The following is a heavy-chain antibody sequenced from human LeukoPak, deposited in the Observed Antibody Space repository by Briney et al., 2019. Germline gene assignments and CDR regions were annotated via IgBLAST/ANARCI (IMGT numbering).Heavy chain of an antibody. J-gene: IGHJ4*02. CDR1: GFTFSSYT. Sequence: GGSLRLSCAASGFTFSSYTMHWIRQAPGKGLEWVSSISGSNSYIFYADSVKGRFTVSRDNAKDSLYLQMNSLRAEDTAVYYCARDQYDTWSRRGNFDSWGQGTLVIVSS. CDR2: ISGSNSYI. D-gene: IGHD3-3*01. CDR3: ARDQYDTWSRRGNFDS. V-gene: IGHV3-21*01.